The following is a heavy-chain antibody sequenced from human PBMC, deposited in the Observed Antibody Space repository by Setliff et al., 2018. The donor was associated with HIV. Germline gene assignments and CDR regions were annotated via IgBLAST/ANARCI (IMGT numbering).Heavy chain of an antibody. Sequence: ASVKVSCKASGYTLTNYGISWVRQAPGQGLEWMGWISADNGDTNYPQKLQGRVTMTTDTSTSTAYMELRSLRSEDTAVYYCAREARYQDRYYYYMDVWGKGTTVTVSS. V-gene: IGHV1-18*01. CDR2: ISADNGDT. CDR3: AREARYQDRYYYYMDV. J-gene: IGHJ6*03. CDR1: GYTLTNYG. D-gene: IGHD1-20*01.